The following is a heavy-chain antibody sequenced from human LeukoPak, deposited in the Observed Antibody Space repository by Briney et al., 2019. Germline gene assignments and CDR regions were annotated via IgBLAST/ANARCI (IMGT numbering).Heavy chain of an antibody. V-gene: IGHV7-4-1*02. CDR2: INTNTGNP. D-gene: IGHD3-22*01. CDR1: GYSFTTYA. Sequence: ASVKVSCKASGYSFTTYAMNWVRQAPGQGLEWMGWINTNTGNPTYAQGLTGRFVFSLDTSVSTAYLQISTLKAEDTAVYYCARVVDNYYDSSGYYPLGYWGQGTLVSVSS. J-gene: IGHJ4*02. CDR3: ARVVDNYYDSSGYYPLGY.